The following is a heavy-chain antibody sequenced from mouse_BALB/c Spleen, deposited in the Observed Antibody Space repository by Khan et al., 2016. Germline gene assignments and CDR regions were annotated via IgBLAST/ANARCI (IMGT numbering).Heavy chain of an antibody. J-gene: IGHJ2*01. CDR3: ARTARIKY. Sequence: EVQLQESGPGLVKPSQSLSLTCTVTGYSITSGYGWNWLRQFPGNKLEWMGYISYSGSTNYNPSLKSRISITRETSKNQFFLQLNSVTTEDTATYYCARTARIKYWGQGTTLTVSS. D-gene: IGHD1-2*01. V-gene: IGHV3-2*02. CDR2: ISYSGST. CDR1: GYSITSGYG.